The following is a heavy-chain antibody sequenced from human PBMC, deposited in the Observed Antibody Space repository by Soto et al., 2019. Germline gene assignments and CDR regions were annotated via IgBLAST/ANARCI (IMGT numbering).Heavy chain of an antibody. CDR1: GVSISSSSFY. Sequence: QLQLQESGPGLVKPSETLSLSCTVYGVSISSSSFYWVWIRQPPGKGLEWIGSIYYSGTTYYNPSLKSRVSISVDTSKDQLSLKLSSVTAADTAVYYCARLWSGPPRRYDSGGRYRREHYWGQGILATVSS. J-gene: IGHJ4*02. V-gene: IGHV4-39*01. CDR3: ARLWSGPPRRYDSGGRYRREHY. CDR2: IYYSGTT. D-gene: IGHD3-22*01.